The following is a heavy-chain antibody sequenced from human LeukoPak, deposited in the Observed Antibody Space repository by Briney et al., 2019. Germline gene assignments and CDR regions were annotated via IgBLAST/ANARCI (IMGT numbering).Heavy chain of an antibody. D-gene: IGHD3-22*01. V-gene: IGHV4-30-2*01. CDR1: GGSISSGGYY. J-gene: IGHJ5*02. Sequence: PSETLSLTCTVSGGSISSGGYYWSWIRQHPGKGLEWIGYIYHSGSTYYNPSLKSRVTISVDRSKNQFSLKLSSVTAADTAVYYCARDSSGYQGWFDPWGQGTLVTVSS. CDR2: IYHSGST. CDR3: ARDSSGYQGWFDP.